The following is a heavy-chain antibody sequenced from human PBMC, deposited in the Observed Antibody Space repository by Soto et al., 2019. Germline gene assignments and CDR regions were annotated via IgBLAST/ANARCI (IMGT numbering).Heavy chain of an antibody. CDR2: ISWNSGSI. D-gene: IGHD6-25*01. V-gene: IGHV3-9*01. CDR1: GFTFDDYA. CDR3: ARSGPPPQCGMDV. Sequence: EVQLVESGGGLVQPGRSLRLSCAASGFTFDDYAMHWVRQAPGKGLEWVSGISWNSGSIGYADSVKGRFTISRDNAKNSLYLQMNSLRAEDTALYYGARSGPPPQCGMDVWGQGTTVTVSS. J-gene: IGHJ6*02.